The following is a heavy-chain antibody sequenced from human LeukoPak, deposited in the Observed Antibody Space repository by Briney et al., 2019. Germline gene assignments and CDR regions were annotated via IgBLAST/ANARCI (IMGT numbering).Heavy chain of an antibody. CDR1: GDSVSSNSAA. CDR2: TYYRSKWYN. Sequence: SQTLSLACAISGDSVSSNSAAWNWIRQSPSRGLEWLGRTYYRSKWYNDYAVSVKSRITINPDTSKNQFSLQLNSVTPEDTAVYYCAKTSTYYYGSGSYSGYFDYWGQGTLVTVSS. J-gene: IGHJ4*02. V-gene: IGHV6-1*01. D-gene: IGHD3-10*01. CDR3: AKTSTYYYGSGSYSGYFDY.